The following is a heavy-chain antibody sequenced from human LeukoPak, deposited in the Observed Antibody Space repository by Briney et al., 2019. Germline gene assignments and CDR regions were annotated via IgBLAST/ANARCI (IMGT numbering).Heavy chain of an antibody. CDR3: AREGRDFWSGYRLRFDYYYYGMDV. J-gene: IGHJ6*02. Sequence: GGSLRLSCSASGFTFSTYWMSWVRQAPGKGLEWVANMKRDGSEIYYVDSVRGRFTISRDNARNSLYLQMNSLRAEDTAVYYCAREGRDFWSGYRLRFDYYYYGMDVWGQGTTVTVSS. CDR2: MKRDGSEI. CDR1: GFTFSTYW. D-gene: IGHD3-3*01. V-gene: IGHV3-7*01.